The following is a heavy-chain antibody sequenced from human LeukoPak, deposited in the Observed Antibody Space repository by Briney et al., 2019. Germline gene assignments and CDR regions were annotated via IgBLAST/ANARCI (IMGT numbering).Heavy chain of an antibody. J-gene: IGHJ4*02. Sequence: SVKVSCKASGGTFSSYAISWVRQAPGQGLEWMGGIIPIFGTANYAQKFQGRVTITADESTSRAYMELSSLRSEDTAVYYCARDLRGSGYSPYFDYWGQGTLVTVSS. V-gene: IGHV1-69*13. CDR3: ARDLRGSGYSPYFDY. D-gene: IGHD3-22*01. CDR2: IIPIFGTA. CDR1: GGTFSSYA.